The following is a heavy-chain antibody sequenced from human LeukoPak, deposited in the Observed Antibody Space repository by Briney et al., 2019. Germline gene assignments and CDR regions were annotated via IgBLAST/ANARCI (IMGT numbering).Heavy chain of an antibody. V-gene: IGHV3-23*01. CDR1: GFTFSSSA. CDR3: AKLGAGGYMTTVTTFDY. Sequence: PGGSLRLSCAASGFTFSSSAMSWVRQAPGKGLEWVSAISGSGGSTYYADSVKGRFTISRDNSKNTLYLQMNSLRAEDTAVYYCAKLGAGGYMTTVTTFDYWGQGTLVTVSS. CDR2: ISGSGGST. J-gene: IGHJ4*02. D-gene: IGHD4-11*01.